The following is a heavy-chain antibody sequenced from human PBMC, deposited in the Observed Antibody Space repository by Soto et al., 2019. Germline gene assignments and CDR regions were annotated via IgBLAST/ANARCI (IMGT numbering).Heavy chain of an antibody. J-gene: IGHJ6*02. Sequence: PGGSLRLSCAASGFTFSSYAMKWVRQAPGKGLEWVSLIGESGTPTYYADSVKGRFTISRDNSGNTLFLEMYSLRAEDTAVYYCARYIPGVRYYGMDVWGPGTTVTASS. CDR1: GFTFSSYA. D-gene: IGHD2-2*01. V-gene: IGHV3-23*01. CDR2: IGESGTPT. CDR3: ARYIPGVRYYGMDV.